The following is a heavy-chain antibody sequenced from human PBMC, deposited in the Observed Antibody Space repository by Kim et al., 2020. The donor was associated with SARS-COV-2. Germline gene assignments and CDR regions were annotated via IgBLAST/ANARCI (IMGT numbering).Heavy chain of an antibody. CDR3: EKVHSAICAFDL. CDR1: GFIISFYD. J-gene: IGHJ3*01. CDR2: IAISGDT. D-gene: IGHD2-2*01. V-gene: IGHV3-13*01. Sequence: GGSLRLSCAASGFIISFYDMHWVRQTTGKGLEWVSSIAISGDTSYPGSVTGRFTISSENAKNFLYLQMHRLNAGNTAVYYCEKVHSAICAFDLWGQGTM.